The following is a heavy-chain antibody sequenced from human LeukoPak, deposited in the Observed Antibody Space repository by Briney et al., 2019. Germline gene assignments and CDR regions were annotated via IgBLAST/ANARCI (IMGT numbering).Heavy chain of an antibody. CDR3: ARGQVVVTLGDAFDI. Sequence: GGSLRLSCAASGFTFSSYSINWVRQAPGKGLEWVSSISSSSSYIYYADSVKGRFTISRDNAKNSLYLQMNSLRAEDTAVYYCARGQVVVTLGDAFDIWGQGTMVTVSS. D-gene: IGHD2-21*02. V-gene: IGHV3-21*04. CDR1: GFTFSSYS. J-gene: IGHJ3*02. CDR2: ISSSSSYI.